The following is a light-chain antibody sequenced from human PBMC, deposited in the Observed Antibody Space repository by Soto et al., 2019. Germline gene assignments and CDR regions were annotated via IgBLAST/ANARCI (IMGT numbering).Light chain of an antibody. V-gene: IGKV4-1*01. CDR1: QRVLYSSNNKNY. CDR2: WTS. CDR3: QQYYSTPNT. Sequence: DIVMTQSPVSLAVSLGERVTINWKTRQRVLYSSNNKNYFAWYQQKPGQTPKLLIYWTSILESVVPDRFSGSGSGTDFTLTISSLQAEDVAVYYCQQYYSTPNTFGQGTKMEIK. J-gene: IGKJ2*01.